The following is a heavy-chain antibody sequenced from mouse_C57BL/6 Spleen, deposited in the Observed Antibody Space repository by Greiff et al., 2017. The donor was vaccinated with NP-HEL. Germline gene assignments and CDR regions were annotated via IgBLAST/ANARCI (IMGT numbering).Heavy chain of an antibody. CDR1: GYTFTSYW. Sequence: VQLQQPGAELVKPGASVKLSCKASGYTFTSYWMHWVKQRPGQGLEWIGMIHPNSGSTNYNEKFKSKATLTVDKSSSTAYMQLSSLTSEDSAVYYCATLITTVVGGDYWGQGTTLTVSS. D-gene: IGHD1-1*01. V-gene: IGHV1-64*01. CDR3: ATLITTVVGGDY. CDR2: IHPNSGST. J-gene: IGHJ2*01.